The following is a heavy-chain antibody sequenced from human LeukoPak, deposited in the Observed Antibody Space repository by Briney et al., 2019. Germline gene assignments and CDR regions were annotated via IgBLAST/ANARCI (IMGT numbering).Heavy chain of an antibody. CDR1: GYTLTELS. CDR2: FDPEDGET. D-gene: IGHD3-9*01. V-gene: IGHV1-24*01. CDR3: ATLPLLRYFDWLLYSYFDY. J-gene: IGHJ4*02. Sequence: ASVKVSCKVSGYTLTELSMYWVRQAPGKGLEWMGGFDPEDGETIHAQKFQGRVTMTEDTSTDTAYMELSSLRSEDTAVYYCATLPLLRYFDWLLYSYFDYWGQGTLVTVSS.